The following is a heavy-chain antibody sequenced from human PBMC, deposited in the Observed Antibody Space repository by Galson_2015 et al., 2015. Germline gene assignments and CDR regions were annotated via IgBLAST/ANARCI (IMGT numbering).Heavy chain of an antibody. CDR3: ARGTGTPDYGMDV. D-gene: IGHD1-14*01. V-gene: IGHV3-30*03. Sequence: SLRLSCAASGFTFRSYGMHWVRQAPGQGPEWVAVISCDGSDKYYSDSMKGRFTITRDNYKSTLYLQMSSLRNEDTAVYYCARGTGTPDYGMDVWGQGTTVTVSS. J-gene: IGHJ6*02. CDR2: ISCDGSDK. CDR1: GFTFRSYG.